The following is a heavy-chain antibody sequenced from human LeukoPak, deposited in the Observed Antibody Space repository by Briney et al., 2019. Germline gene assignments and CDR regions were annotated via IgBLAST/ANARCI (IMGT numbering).Heavy chain of an antibody. Sequence: GGSLRLSCAASGFTFSSYAMSWVRQAPGKGLEWVSAISGSGGSTYYADSVKGRFTISRDNSKNTLYLQMNSLRAEDTAVYYCAKDYYDSSGYYYTLVSFDYWGQGTLVTVS. CDR1: GFTFSSYA. CDR2: ISGSGGST. J-gene: IGHJ4*02. D-gene: IGHD3-22*01. CDR3: AKDYYDSSGYYYTLVSFDY. V-gene: IGHV3-23*01.